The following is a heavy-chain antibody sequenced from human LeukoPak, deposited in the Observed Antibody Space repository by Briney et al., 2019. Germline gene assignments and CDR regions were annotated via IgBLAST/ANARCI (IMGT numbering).Heavy chain of an antibody. V-gene: IGHV3-30*02. CDR1: GCTFSSYG. CDR2: IRYDGSNK. J-gene: IGHJ4*02. D-gene: IGHD2-2*01. CDR3: AKDQMFGYCSSTSCYPGGFDFDY. Sequence: GGSLRLSCAASGCTFSSYGMHWVRQAPGRGLEWVAFIRYDGSNKYYADSVKGRFTISRDNSKNTLYLQMNSLRAEDTAVYYCAKDQMFGYCSSTSCYPGGFDFDYWGQGTLVTVSS.